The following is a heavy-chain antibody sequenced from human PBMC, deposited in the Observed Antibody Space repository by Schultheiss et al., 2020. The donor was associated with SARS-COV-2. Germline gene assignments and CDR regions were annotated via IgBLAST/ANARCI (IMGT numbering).Heavy chain of an antibody. CDR3: ARGRYSGGDDPFDY. CDR1: GGSISSGGHY. Sequence: SETLSLTCTVSGGSISSGGHYWSWIRQLPGKGLEWIGYIYYTGSTYYNPSLKSRVTISVDTSENQFSLKVRSVTAADTAVYYCARGRYSGGDDPFDYWGQGTLVTVSS. D-gene: IGHD5-12*01. V-gene: IGHV4-31*03. J-gene: IGHJ4*02. CDR2: IYYTGST.